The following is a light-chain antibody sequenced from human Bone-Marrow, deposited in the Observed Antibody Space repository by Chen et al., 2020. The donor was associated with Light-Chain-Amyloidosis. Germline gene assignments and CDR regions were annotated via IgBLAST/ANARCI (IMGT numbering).Light chain of an antibody. Sequence: SYELTQPPSVSVSPGQTARIPCSGDDLPTKYAYGYQQKPGQAPVLVIHRDTERPSGSSERFSGSSSGTTATLTISGVQAEDEADYHCQSADSSGTYEVIFGGGTKLTVL. J-gene: IGLJ2*01. CDR2: RDT. CDR3: QSADSSGTYEVI. CDR1: DLPTKY. V-gene: IGLV3-25*03.